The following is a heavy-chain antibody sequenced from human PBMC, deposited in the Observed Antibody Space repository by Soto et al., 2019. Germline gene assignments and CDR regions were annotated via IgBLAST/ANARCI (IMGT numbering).Heavy chain of an antibody. V-gene: IGHV4-61*01. J-gene: IGHJ4*02. Sequence: SLTCTVSGDSVSSTTYYWSWIRQPPGKGLEWIGFIYYTGSTHYNPSLKSRVTISVDTSKNQFSLKLSSVTAADTAVYYCARHPDYDILTGFDYWGQGTLVTVSS. CDR3: ARHPDYDILTGFDY. D-gene: IGHD3-9*01. CDR2: IYYTGST. CDR1: GDSVSSTTYY.